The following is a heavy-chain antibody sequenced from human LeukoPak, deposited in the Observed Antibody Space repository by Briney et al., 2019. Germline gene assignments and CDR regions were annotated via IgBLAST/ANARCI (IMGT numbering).Heavy chain of an antibody. CDR1: GFSVSSNY. CDR3: ARRYFDY. V-gene: IGHV3-7*03. Sequence: GGSLRLSCAASGFSVSSNYMSWVRQAPGKGLEWVANIKQDGSEKYYVDSVKGRFTISRDNAKNTLYLQMNSLRAEDTAVYYCARRYFDYWGQGTLVTVSS. J-gene: IGHJ4*02. CDR2: IKQDGSEK.